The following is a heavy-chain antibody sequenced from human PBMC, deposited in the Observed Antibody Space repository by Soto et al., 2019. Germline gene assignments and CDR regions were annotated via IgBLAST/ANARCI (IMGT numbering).Heavy chain of an antibody. CDR3: ARKDKSGYCNWCDP. CDR2: IFPSDSDT. D-gene: IGHD3-22*01. Sequence: PGESLTISCRPSWYRFTPYWIDWVRQMPGKGLEWMGIIFPSDSDTRYSPSFQGQVTISADRSTSTVFLLWASLKASDTAVYFCARKDKSGYCNWCDPWGQGTLVTVSS. V-gene: IGHV5-51*01. J-gene: IGHJ5*02. CDR1: WYRFTPYW.